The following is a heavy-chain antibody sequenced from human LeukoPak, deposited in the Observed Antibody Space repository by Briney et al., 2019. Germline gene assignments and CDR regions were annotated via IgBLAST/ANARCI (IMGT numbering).Heavy chain of an antibody. D-gene: IGHD1-26*01. CDR1: GFTVSSNY. J-gene: IGHJ3*02. CDR3: ATQWDGGAGAFDT. Sequence: GGSLRLSCAASGFTVSSNYMSWVRQAPGKGLEWVSIIYSSRGTNYADSVKGRFTTSRDNSKNTLYLQMNSLRAEDTAMYYCATQWDGGAGAFDTWGQGTMVTVSS. CDR2: IYSSRGT. V-gene: IGHV3-66*01.